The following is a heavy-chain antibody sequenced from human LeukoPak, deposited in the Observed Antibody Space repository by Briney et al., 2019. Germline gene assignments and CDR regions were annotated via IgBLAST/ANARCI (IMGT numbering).Heavy chain of an antibody. CDR3: AKDFSSGGSCYFFDY. J-gene: IGHJ4*02. D-gene: IGHD2-15*01. CDR2: IRYDGSNK. CDR1: GFTFSSYG. Sequence: PGGSLSLSCAASGFTFSSYGMHWVRQAPGKGLEWVAFIRYDGSNKYYADSVKGRFTISRDNSKNTLYLQMNSLRAEDTAVYYCAKDFSSGGSCYFFDYWGQGTLVTVSS. V-gene: IGHV3-30*02.